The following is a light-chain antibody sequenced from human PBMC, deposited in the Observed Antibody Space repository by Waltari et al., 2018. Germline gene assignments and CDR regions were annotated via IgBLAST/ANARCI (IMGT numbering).Light chain of an antibody. J-gene: IGLJ3*02. CDR2: DVT. CDR1: SGDVGASNY. CDR3: CSYISSTITWV. Sequence: QSALTQPASVSGSPGQSITISCTGASGDVGASNYFSWYQQHPGKAHKLMIYDVTVRPSGVSNRFAGSKSGNTASLTISGLQAEDEADYYCCSYISSTITWVFGGGTKLTVL. V-gene: IGLV2-14*03.